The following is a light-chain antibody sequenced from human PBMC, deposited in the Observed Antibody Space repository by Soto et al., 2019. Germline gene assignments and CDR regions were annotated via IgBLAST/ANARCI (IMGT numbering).Light chain of an antibody. CDR3: QQYHNWPPWT. CDR2: GAS. V-gene: IGKV3-15*01. J-gene: IGKJ1*01. CDR1: QSVSSN. Sequence: EIVMTQSPATLSVSPGERATLSCRASQSVSSNLALYQQKPGQAPRLLIYGASTRATGSPARFSGSGSGTEFTLTIRSLQSEDFAVYYCQQYHNWPPWTFGQGTKVEIK.